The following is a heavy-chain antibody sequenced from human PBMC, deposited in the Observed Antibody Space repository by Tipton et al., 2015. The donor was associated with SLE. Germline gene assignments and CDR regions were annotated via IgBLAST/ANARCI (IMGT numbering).Heavy chain of an antibody. V-gene: IGHV4-59*01. Sequence: TLSLTCAVSGGSISSYYWSWIRQPPGKGLEWIGYIYYSGSTNYNPSLKSRVTISVDTSKNQFSLKLSSVTAADTAVYYCARDEGREQWLSSWGQGTLVTVSS. CDR2: IYYSGST. D-gene: IGHD6-19*01. CDR1: GGSISSYY. CDR3: ARDEGREQWLSS. J-gene: IGHJ5*02.